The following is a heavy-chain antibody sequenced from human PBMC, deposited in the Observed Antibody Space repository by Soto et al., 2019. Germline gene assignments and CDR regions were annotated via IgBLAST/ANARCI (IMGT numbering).Heavy chain of an antibody. Sequence: PSQTLSLTCAISVDSVSSNSAAWNWIRQSPSRGLEWLGRTYYRSKWYNDYAVSVKSRITINPDTSKNQFSLQLNSVTPEDTAVYYCAREVPKDFWSGYYLRGAFDIWGQGTMVTVSS. CDR3: AREVPKDFWSGYYLRGAFDI. D-gene: IGHD3-3*01. CDR1: VDSVSSNSAA. J-gene: IGHJ3*02. CDR2: TYYRSKWYN. V-gene: IGHV6-1*01.